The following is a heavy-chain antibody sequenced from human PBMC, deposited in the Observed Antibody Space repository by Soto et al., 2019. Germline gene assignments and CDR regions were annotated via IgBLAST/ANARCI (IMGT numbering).Heavy chain of an antibody. V-gene: IGHV3-9*01. J-gene: IGHJ6*02. D-gene: IGHD6-13*01. CDR2: ISWNSGSI. CDR3: AKDSSGSSWGFDYYYGMDV. Sequence: QPGGSLRLSCAASGFTFDDYAMHWVRQAPGKGLEWVSGISWNSGSIGYADSVKGRFTISRDNAKNSLYLQMNSLRAEDTALYYCAKDSSGSSWGFDYYYGMDVWGQGTTVTVSS. CDR1: GFTFDDYA.